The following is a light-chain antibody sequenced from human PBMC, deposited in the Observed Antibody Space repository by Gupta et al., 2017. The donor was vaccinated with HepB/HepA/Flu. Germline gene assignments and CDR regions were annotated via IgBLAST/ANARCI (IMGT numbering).Light chain of an antibody. V-gene: IGKV1-39*01. CDR3: QQSYTIPQT. CDR1: QNINSY. J-gene: IGKJ3*01. Sequence: DLQITQSPSSLSASVGDRVNITCRASQNINSYLNWYQQRPGKAPKLLIYGASSLQGGVPSRFSGSGSGTDFTLTVSSLQPEDFATYYCQQSYTIPQTFGPGTKVDFK. CDR2: GAS.